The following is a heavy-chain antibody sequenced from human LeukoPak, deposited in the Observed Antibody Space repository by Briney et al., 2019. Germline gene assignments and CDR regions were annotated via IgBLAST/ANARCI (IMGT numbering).Heavy chain of an antibody. J-gene: IGHJ4*02. CDR1: GFTFSSYS. V-gene: IGHV3-21*01. D-gene: IGHD6-19*01. Sequence: SGGSLRLSCAASGFTFSSYSMNWVRQAPGKGLEWVLSISSSSSYIYYADSVKGRFTISRDNAKNSLYLQMNSLRAEDTAVYYCARGYRGSSGSFDYWGQGTLVTVSS. CDR2: ISSSSSYI. CDR3: ARGYRGSSGSFDY.